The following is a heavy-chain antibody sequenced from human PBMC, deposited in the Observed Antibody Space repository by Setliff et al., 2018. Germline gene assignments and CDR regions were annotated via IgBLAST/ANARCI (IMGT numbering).Heavy chain of an antibody. CDR2: INAGNGNT. CDR1: GYTFTSYA. D-gene: IGHD3-3*01. V-gene: IGHV1-3*01. CDR3: ARDTYIGDFWSGYYIQGQFDP. Sequence: ASVKVSCKASGYTFTSYAMHWVRQVPGQRLEWMGWINAGNGNTKYSQKFQGRVTITRDTSANTAYMELSSLRSEDTAVYYCARDTYIGDFWSGYYIQGQFDPWGQGALVTVS. J-gene: IGHJ5*02.